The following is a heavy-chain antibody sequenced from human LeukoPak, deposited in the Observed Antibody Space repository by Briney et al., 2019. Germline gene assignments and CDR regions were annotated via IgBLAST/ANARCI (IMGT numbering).Heavy chain of an antibody. CDR1: GFTFSDYY. V-gene: IGHV3-11*01. D-gene: IGHD2-15*01. J-gene: IGHJ2*01. Sequence: GGPQRLSCAASGFTFSDYYMRWIRQAPGKGLEWVSYISSSGSTIYYADSVKGRFTISRDNAKNSLYLQMNSLRAEDTAVYYCATDQILYWCFDLWGRGTLVTVSS. CDR3: ATDQILYWCFDL. CDR2: ISSSGSTI.